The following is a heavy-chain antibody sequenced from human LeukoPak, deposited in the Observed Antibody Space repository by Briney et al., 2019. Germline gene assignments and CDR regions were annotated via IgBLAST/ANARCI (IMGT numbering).Heavy chain of an antibody. V-gene: IGHV4-34*01. J-gene: IGHJ4*02. CDR1: GGSFSGYY. Sequence: SEALSLTCAVYGGSFSGYYWSWIRQPPGKGLEWIGEINHSGGTNYNPSLKSPVTISVDTSTTQFSLKLSSVTAADTAMYYCARGGHLAVAGYFDYWGQGTLVTVSS. CDR2: INHSGGT. CDR3: ARGGHLAVAGYFDY. D-gene: IGHD6-19*01.